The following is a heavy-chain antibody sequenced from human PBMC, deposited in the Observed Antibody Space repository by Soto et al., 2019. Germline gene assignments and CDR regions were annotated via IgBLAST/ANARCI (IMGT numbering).Heavy chain of an antibody. J-gene: IGHJ4*02. V-gene: IGHV1-46*01. CDR2: INPASGST. Sequence: QVQLVQSGAEVKKPGASVKLSCRTSGYTFTHYYIHWVRQAPGQGLEWLGIINPASGSTNYAQDFQGRVTLTMEKSTTTVYMDLSGPIAEDTAIFYCARDLAAGDHWGQGTLVTVSS. CDR3: ARDLAAGDH. CDR1: GYTFTHYY. D-gene: IGHD6-13*01.